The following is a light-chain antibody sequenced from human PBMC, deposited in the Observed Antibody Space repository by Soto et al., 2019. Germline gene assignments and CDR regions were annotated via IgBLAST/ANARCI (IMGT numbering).Light chain of an antibody. CDR1: ISDVGAYNY. Sequence: QSALTQPASVSGSPGQSITISCTGTISDVGAYNYVSWYQHHPGKAPKLMIFAVSNRPSGISNRFSGSKSGNTASLTISGLQAEDEADYYCSSYTSGTTPYVFGTGTKLTVL. V-gene: IGLV2-14*01. CDR3: SSYTSGTTPYV. J-gene: IGLJ1*01. CDR2: AVS.